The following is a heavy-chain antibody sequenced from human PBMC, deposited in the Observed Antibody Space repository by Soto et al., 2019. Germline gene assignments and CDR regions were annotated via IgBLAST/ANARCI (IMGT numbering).Heavy chain of an antibody. Sequence: GGSLRLSCAASGFTFSSYGMHWVRQAPGKGLEWVAVISYDGSNKYYADSVKGRFTISRDNSKNTLYLQMNSLRAEDTAVYYCAKDPLYYDFWSGYYRPLGYYYGMDVWGQGTTVTVSS. J-gene: IGHJ6*02. CDR2: ISYDGSNK. CDR1: GFTFSSYG. CDR3: AKDPLYYDFWSGYYRPLGYYYGMDV. D-gene: IGHD3-3*01. V-gene: IGHV3-30*18.